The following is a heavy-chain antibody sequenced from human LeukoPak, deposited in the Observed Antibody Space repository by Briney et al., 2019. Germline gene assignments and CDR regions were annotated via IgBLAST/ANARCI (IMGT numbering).Heavy chain of an antibody. CDR3: AKVGQQQLPDY. V-gene: IGHV3-30*18. Sequence: QPGRSLRLSCAASGFTFSSYGMHWVRQAPGKGLEWAAVISYDGSNKYYADSVKGRFTISRDNSKNTLYLQMNSLGAEDTAVYYCAKVGQQQLPDYWGQGTLVTVSS. D-gene: IGHD6-13*01. CDR2: ISYDGSNK. J-gene: IGHJ4*02. CDR1: GFTFSSYG.